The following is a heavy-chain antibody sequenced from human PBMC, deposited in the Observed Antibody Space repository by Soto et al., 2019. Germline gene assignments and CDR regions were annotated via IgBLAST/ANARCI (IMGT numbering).Heavy chain of an antibody. V-gene: IGHV1-69*01. CDR2: IIPIFGTA. Sequence: QVQLVQSGAEVKKPGSSVKVSCKASGGTFSSYAISWVRQAPGQGLEWMGGIIPIFGTANYAQKFQGRVTITADESTSTAYMELSSLRSEDTAVYYCARGGHDYGDYEVGGWFDPWGQGTLVTVSS. CDR3: ARGGHDYGDYEVGGWFDP. J-gene: IGHJ5*02. D-gene: IGHD4-17*01. CDR1: GGTFSSYA.